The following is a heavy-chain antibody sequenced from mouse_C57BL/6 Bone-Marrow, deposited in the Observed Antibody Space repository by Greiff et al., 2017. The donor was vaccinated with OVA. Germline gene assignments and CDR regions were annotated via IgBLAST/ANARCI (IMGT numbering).Heavy chain of an antibody. CDR3: ARALREAMDY. CDR1: GFTFSSYA. Sequence: EVMLVESGGGLVKPGGSLKLSCAASGFTFSSYAMSWVRQTPEKRLEWVATISDGGSYTYYPDNVKGRFTISRDNDKNKLYLQMSHLKSEDTAMYYCARALREAMDYWGQGTSVTVSS. J-gene: IGHJ4*01. V-gene: IGHV5-4*03. CDR2: ISDGGSYT. D-gene: IGHD3-3*01.